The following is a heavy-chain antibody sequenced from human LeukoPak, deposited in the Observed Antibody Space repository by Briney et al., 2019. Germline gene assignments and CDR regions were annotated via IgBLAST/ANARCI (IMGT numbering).Heavy chain of an antibody. CDR2: IYTSGST. J-gene: IGHJ4*02. CDR3: AGRYYGSGSYYVSFDY. CDR1: GGFISSYY. Sequence: SETLSLTCTVSGGFISSYYWSWIRQPAGKGLEWIGRIYTSGSTNYNPSLKSRVTMSVDTSKNQFSLKLSSVTAADTAVYYCAGRYYGSGSYYVSFDYWGQGTLVTVSS. V-gene: IGHV4-4*07. D-gene: IGHD3-10*01.